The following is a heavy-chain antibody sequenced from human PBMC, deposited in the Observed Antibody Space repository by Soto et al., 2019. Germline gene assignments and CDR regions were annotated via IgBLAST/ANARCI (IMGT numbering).Heavy chain of an antibody. CDR1: GFPLSTYG. J-gene: IGHJ6*02. CDR3: ARIRGYWYGLDV. CDR2: ITGTGGNT. Sequence: EVQLLASGGGLVQPGGSLSLSCAASGFPLSTYGMTWVRQAPGKGLEWVSAITGTGGNTYYVDSVKGRFTSSRDNSKNMLYLQVNSLRVEDTAVYYCARIRGYWYGLDVWGQGTTVTVSS. V-gene: IGHV3-23*01.